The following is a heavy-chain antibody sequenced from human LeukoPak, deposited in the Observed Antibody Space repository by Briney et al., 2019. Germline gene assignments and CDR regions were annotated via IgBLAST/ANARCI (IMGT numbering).Heavy chain of an antibody. CDR1: GGSISSGDYS. J-gene: IGHJ6*02. D-gene: IGHD4-17*01. Sequence: PSQTLSLTCTVSGGSISSGDYSWSWIRQPPGKGLEWIGYIYYSGSTYYNPSLKSRVTISVDTSKNQFSLKLSSVTAADTAVYYCARDPYGDYSYYYYYGMDVWGQGTTVTVSS. CDR3: ARDPYGDYSYYYYYGMDV. V-gene: IGHV4-30-4*01. CDR2: IYYSGST.